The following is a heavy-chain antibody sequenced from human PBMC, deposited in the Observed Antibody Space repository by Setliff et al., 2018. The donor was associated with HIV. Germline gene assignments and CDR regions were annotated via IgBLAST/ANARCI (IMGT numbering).Heavy chain of an antibody. V-gene: IGHV4-61*01. J-gene: IGHJ4*02. Sequence: PSETLSLTCTVSPESISSNNYYWNWIRQTPGKGLEWIGNVYYRGSTKYNPSLKSRVTLSVDTSKNQFDLKVNSVTAADTAVYYCARGTLNYLDYWGQGALVTVSS. CDR2: VYYRGST. D-gene: IGHD2-8*01. CDR3: ARGTLNYLDY. CDR1: PESISSNNYY.